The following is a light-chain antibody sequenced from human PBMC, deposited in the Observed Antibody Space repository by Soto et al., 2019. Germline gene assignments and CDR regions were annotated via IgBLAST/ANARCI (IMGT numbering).Light chain of an antibody. CDR1: QTISTL. J-gene: IGKJ2*01. CDR2: DAS. V-gene: IGKV1-5*01. Sequence: IQMTQSPSTLSAPVGDRVTITCQASQTISTLLAWFQHKPGKAPNLLIYDASNLESGVPSRFSGSGSGTEFTLTISSLQSDDSATYFCQQYSHLVTFGQGTKVDIK. CDR3: QQYSHLVT.